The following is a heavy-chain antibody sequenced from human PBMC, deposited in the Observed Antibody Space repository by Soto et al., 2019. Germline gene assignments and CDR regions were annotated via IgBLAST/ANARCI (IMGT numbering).Heavy chain of an antibody. Sequence: GGSLRLSCAASGFTFDDYAMHWVRQAPGKGLEWVSGISWNSGSIGYADSVKGRFTISRDNAKNSLYLQMNSLRAEDTALYYCAKNNSPYGGSFRFDYWGQGTLVTVSS. V-gene: IGHV3-9*01. CDR2: ISWNSGSI. CDR1: GFTFDDYA. J-gene: IGHJ4*02. D-gene: IGHD2-15*01. CDR3: AKNNSPYGGSFRFDY.